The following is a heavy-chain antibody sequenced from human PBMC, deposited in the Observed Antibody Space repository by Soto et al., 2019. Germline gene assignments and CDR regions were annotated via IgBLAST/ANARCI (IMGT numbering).Heavy chain of an antibody. CDR3: ARDPLFVQKPMDV. V-gene: IGHV4-30-4*01. CDR1: GGSISSGDYY. D-gene: IGHD1-1*01. Sequence: SETLSLTCTVSGGSISSGDYYWSWIRQPPGKGLEWIGYIYYSGSTYYNPSLKSRVTISVDTSKNQFSLKLSSVTAADTAVYYCARDPLFVQKPMDVWGQGTTVTVSS. CDR2: IYYSGST. J-gene: IGHJ6*02.